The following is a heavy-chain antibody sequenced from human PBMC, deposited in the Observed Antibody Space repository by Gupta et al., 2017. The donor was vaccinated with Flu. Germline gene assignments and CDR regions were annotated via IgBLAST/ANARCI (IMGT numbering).Heavy chain of an antibody. CDR3: ARVTSERGANAFDI. CDR2: IYTTESI. CDR1: GDSIDNYY. D-gene: IGHD1-26*01. V-gene: IGHV4-4*07. Sequence: QVQLPESGPGLVKPSETLSLTCTVSGDSIDNYYWSWIRQPAGKGLEWIGRIYTTESIIYNPSLKSRVTMSLDMSKNQFSLKVNSVTAADSAVYFCARVTSERGANAFDIWGQGTMVTVSA. J-gene: IGHJ3*02.